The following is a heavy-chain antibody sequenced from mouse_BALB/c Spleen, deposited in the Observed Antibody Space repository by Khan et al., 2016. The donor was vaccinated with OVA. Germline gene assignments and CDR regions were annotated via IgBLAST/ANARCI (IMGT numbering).Heavy chain of an antibody. CDR2: ISPGSGDT. D-gene: IGHD1-2*01. Sequence: QVQLQQSGAELGRPGASVKLSCKASGYTFTDYYINWVKLRTGQGLEWIGEISPGSGDTYYNERFKGKATLTADKSSSTAYMQLSSLTSEASAVYFCARRNYFGYTFAYWGQGTLVTVSA. CDR3: ARRNYFGYTFAY. CDR1: GYTFTDYY. J-gene: IGHJ3*01. V-gene: IGHV1-77*01.